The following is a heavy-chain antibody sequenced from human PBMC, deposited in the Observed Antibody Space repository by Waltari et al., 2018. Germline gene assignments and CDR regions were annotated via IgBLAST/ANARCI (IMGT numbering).Heavy chain of an antibody. D-gene: IGHD6-6*01. Sequence: QVQLQESGPGLVKPSETLSLTCTVSGGSLSSYYWSWIRQPPGKGLEWIGYIYYSGSTNYNPSLKSRVTISVDTSKNQFSLKLSSVTAADTAVYYCARGPSIAARLNWFDPWGQGTLVTVSS. J-gene: IGHJ5*02. CDR2: IYYSGST. CDR3: ARGPSIAARLNWFDP. CDR1: GGSLSSYY. V-gene: IGHV4-59*01.